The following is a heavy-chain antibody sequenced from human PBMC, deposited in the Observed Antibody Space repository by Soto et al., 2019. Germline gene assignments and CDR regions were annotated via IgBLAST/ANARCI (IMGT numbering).Heavy chain of an antibody. CDR1: GFTFSSYS. CDR2: ISSSSSYI. V-gene: IGHV3-21*01. Sequence: EVQLVESGGGLVKPGGSLRLSCAASGFTFSSYSMNWVRQAPGKGLEWVSSISSSSSYIYYADSVKGRFTISRDNAKNSLYLQMNSLRAEDTAVYYCVRDREVAAAGTNWFDPWGQGTLVTVSS. CDR3: VRDREVAAAGTNWFDP. D-gene: IGHD6-13*01. J-gene: IGHJ5*02.